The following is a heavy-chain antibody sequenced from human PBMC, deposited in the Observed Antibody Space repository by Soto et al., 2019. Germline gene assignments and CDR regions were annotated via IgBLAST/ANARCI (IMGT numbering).Heavy chain of an antibody. J-gene: IGHJ4*02. D-gene: IGHD5-18*01. CDR3: ARTDTALEY. V-gene: IGHV4-61*01. CDR2: TYYTGST. CDR1: GGSVNSGSYY. Sequence: VQLQASGPGLLKPSATLSLTCTVSGGSVNSGSYYWDWIRQPPGKGPEGIGYTYYTGSTKYNPSLKSRGTVSADASKNQSSLPLTSVSAEDTAVYFCARTDTALEYWGQGTLVSGSS.